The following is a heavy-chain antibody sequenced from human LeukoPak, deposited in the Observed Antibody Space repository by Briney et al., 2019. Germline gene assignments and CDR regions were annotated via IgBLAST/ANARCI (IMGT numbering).Heavy chain of an antibody. Sequence: GASVKVSCKASGYTFTSYDINWVRQAPGQGLEWMGWMNPNSGNTGYAQKFQGRVTMTRNTSISTAYMELSSLRSEDTAVYYCARGGGSSWYPYYYYGMDVWGQGTTVTVSS. J-gene: IGHJ6*02. D-gene: IGHD6-13*01. CDR1: GYTFTSYD. V-gene: IGHV1-8*01. CDR3: ARGGGSSWYPYYYYGMDV. CDR2: MNPNSGNT.